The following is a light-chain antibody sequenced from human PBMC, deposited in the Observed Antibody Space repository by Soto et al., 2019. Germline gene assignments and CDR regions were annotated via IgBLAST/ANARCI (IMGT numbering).Light chain of an antibody. Sequence: EIVMTQSPATLSVSPGERATLSCRASQSVSSNLAWYQQKPGQAPRLLIYGASTRATGIPARFSGSGSGTEFTLTISSLQSEDFAVCYCQQYNNWRRTFGQGTKVDIK. CDR2: GAS. V-gene: IGKV3-15*01. CDR1: QSVSSN. CDR3: QQYNNWRRT. J-gene: IGKJ1*01.